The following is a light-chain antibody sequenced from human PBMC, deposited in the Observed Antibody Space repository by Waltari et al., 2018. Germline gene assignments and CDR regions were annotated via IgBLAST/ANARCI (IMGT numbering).Light chain of an antibody. Sequence: QSALTQPASVSGSPGPSITISCTGTSSDIGGYNYVPWYQPHPGKAPKRMIYDVSNRPSGVSNRFSGSKSGNTASLTISGLQAEDEADYYCSSYITSSTLELFGGGTSLTVL. V-gene: IGLV2-14*03. CDR3: SSYITSSTLEL. CDR2: DVS. CDR1: SSDIGGYNY. J-gene: IGLJ2*01.